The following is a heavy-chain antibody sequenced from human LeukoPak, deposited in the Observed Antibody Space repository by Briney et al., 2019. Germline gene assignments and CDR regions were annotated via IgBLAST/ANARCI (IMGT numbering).Heavy chain of an antibody. J-gene: IGHJ4*02. D-gene: IGHD3-10*01. CDR1: GGSFSGYY. V-gene: IGHV4-34*01. CDR2: INHSGST. CDR3: ARRTMVRGVIITSYFDY. Sequence: PSETLSLTCAVYGGSFSGYYWSWIRQPPGKGLEWIGEINHSGSTNYNPSLKSRVTISVDTSKNQFSLKLSSVTAADTAVYYCARRTMVRGVIITSYFDYWGQGTLVTVSS.